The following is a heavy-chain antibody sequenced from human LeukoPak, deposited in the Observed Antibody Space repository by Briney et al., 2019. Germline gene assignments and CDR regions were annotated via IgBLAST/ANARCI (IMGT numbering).Heavy chain of an antibody. D-gene: IGHD1-26*01. J-gene: IGHJ3*02. CDR2: INPNSGGT. CDR1: GYTFTGYY. V-gene: IGHV1-2*06. CDR3: AKSRYSGNQRSAFDI. Sequence: ASVKVSCKASGYTFTGYYMHWVRQAPGQGLEWMGRINPNSGGTNYAQKFQGRVTMTRDTSISTAYMELSRLRSDDTTVYYCAKSRYSGNQRSAFDIWGQGTMVSASS.